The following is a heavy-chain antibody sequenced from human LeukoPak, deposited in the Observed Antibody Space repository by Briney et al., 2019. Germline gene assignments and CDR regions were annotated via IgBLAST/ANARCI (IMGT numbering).Heavy chain of an antibody. Sequence: GGSLRLSCAASGFTFSSYSMNWVRQAPGKGLEWVSSISSSSSYIYYADSVKGRFTISRDNSKNTLYLQMNSLRAEDTAVYYCARASYDSSGYGAFDIWGQGTMVTVSS. V-gene: IGHV3-21*01. J-gene: IGHJ3*02. D-gene: IGHD3-22*01. CDR3: ARASYDSSGYGAFDI. CDR1: GFTFSSYS. CDR2: ISSSSSYI.